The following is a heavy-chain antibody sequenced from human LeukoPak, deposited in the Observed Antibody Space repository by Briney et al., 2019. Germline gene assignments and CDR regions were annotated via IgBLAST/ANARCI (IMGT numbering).Heavy chain of an antibody. D-gene: IGHD6-6*01. CDR2: INHSGST. Sequence: SETLSLTCAVYGGSFSGYYWSWIRQPPGKGLEWIGEINHSGSTNYNPSLKSRVTISVDTSKNQFSLKLSSVTAADTAVYYCAGGSSSGHFDYWGQGTLVTVSS. CDR3: AGGSSSGHFDY. V-gene: IGHV4-34*01. CDR1: GGSFSGYY. J-gene: IGHJ4*02.